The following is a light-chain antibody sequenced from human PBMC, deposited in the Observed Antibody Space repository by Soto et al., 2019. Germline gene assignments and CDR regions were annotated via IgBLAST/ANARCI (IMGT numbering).Light chain of an antibody. Sequence: QSVLTQPDSVSGSPGQSITISCTGTSSDVGSYNLVSCYQQHPGKAPKLMIDEGSKRPSGVSNRFSGSKSGNTASLTNSGLQAEDEADYYCCSYAGSSSYVFGTGTKVTVL. CDR2: EGS. CDR1: SSDVGSYNL. CDR3: CSYAGSSSYV. V-gene: IGLV2-23*01. J-gene: IGLJ1*01.